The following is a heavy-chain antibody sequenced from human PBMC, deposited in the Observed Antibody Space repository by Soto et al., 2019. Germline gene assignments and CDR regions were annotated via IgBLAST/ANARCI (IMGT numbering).Heavy chain of an antibody. V-gene: IGHV1-46*01. J-gene: IGHJ4*02. CDR3: ARGPSSGCFDS. CDR2: INPNNGDT. CDR1: GYTFSSYY. Sequence: ASVKVSCKASGYTFSSYYIHWVRQAPGQRLEWMGRINPNNGDTKYSQKFLGRVSNTRDTSATTAYMELTSLTSEDTAVYYCARGPSSGCFDSWGQGTLVTVSS. D-gene: IGHD5-12*01.